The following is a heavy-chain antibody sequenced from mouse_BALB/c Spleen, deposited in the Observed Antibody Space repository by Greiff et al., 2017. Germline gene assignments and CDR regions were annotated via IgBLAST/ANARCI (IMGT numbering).Heavy chain of an antibody. V-gene: IGHV1-18*01. CDR3: ARIKYYRYDDGYAMDY. D-gene: IGHD2-14*01. J-gene: IGHJ4*01. CDR1: GYTFTDYN. CDR2: INPNNGGT. Sequence: EVQLQQSGPELVKPGASVKIPCKASGYTFTDYNMDWVKQSHGKSLEWIGDINPNNGGTIYNQKFKGKATLTVDKSSSTAYMELRSLTSEDTAVYYCARIKYYRYDDGYAMDYWGQGTSVTVSS.